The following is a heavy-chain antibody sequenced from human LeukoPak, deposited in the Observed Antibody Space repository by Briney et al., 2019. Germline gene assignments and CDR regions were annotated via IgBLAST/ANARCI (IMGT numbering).Heavy chain of an antibody. J-gene: IGHJ1*01. V-gene: IGHV3-23*01. D-gene: IGHD3-22*01. CDR3: AKDYYDSSGYHPEYFQH. CDR2: ISGGGSST. CDR1: RFTFSSYA. Sequence: GGSLRLSCAASRFTFSSYAMSWVRQAPGKGLEWVSRISGGGSSTYYADSVKGRFTISRDNSKNTLYLQMNILRAEDTAVYYCAKDYYDSSGYHPEYFQHWGQGTLVTVSS.